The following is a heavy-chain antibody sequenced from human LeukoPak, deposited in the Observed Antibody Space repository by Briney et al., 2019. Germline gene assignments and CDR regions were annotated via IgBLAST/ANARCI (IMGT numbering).Heavy chain of an antibody. CDR2: INDSGSV. V-gene: IGHV4-34*01. CDR3: ARRLVDSGASQVSDD. J-gene: IGHJ4*02. CDR1: GGSFSGYY. Sequence: PSETLSLTCAVYGGSFSGYYWRWIRQPPGKGLGWIGEINDSGSVNCNPSLKNRVTLSVDTSKNQFSLRLSSVAAADTAVYYCARRLVDSGASQVSDDWGQGTLVTVSS. D-gene: IGHD2-15*01.